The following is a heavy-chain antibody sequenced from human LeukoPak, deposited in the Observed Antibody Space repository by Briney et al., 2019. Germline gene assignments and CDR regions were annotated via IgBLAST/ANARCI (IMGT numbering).Heavy chain of an antibody. CDR3: ARAGYSYGDGGFDI. J-gene: IGHJ3*02. CDR1: GGSFSGYY. V-gene: IGHV4-34*01. Sequence: SETLSLTCAVYGGSFSGYYWSWIRQPPGKGLEWIGEINHSGSTNYNPSLKSRVTISVDTSKNQFSLKLNSVTAADTAVYYCARAGYSYGDGGFDISGQGTMVTVSS. CDR2: INHSGST. D-gene: IGHD5-18*01.